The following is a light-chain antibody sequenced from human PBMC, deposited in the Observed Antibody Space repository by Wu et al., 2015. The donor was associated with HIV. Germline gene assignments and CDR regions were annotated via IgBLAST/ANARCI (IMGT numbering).Light chain of an antibody. Sequence: EIVLTQSPATLSVSPGERATLSCRASQNITNKLVWYQQRLGQAPRLLIYGASTRATEIPARFSASGSGTEFTLTISSMQSEDFAVYYCQQYHDWQTFGQGTKVEIK. V-gene: IGKV3-15*01. J-gene: IGKJ1*01. CDR2: GAS. CDR1: QNITNK. CDR3: QQYHDWQT.